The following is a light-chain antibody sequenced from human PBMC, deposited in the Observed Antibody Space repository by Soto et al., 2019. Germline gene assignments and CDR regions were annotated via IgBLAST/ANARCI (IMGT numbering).Light chain of an antibody. CDR1: QSVSSSY. J-gene: IGKJ5*01. CDR2: GAS. CDR3: QQYGSSPSIT. V-gene: IGKV3-20*01. Sequence: EIVFTQSPGTLSFSPGERATLSCRASQSVSSSYLAWYQQKPGQAPRLLIYGASSRATGIPDRFSGSGSGTDFTLTISRLEPEDFAVYYCQQYGSSPSITFGQGTRLEIK.